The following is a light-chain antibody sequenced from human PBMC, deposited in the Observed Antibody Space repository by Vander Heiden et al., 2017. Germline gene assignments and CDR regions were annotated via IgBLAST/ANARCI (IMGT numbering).Light chain of an antibody. CDR2: DNS. V-gene: IGLV3-21*02. J-gene: IGLJ1*01. CDR3: QVWDSSSDHYV. Sequence: SYVLTQPPSVLVAPGQTARIICGGDDIGTKRVHWYQQRPGQAPVVVVFDNSDRPSGIPERFSGSNSGNTATLTISRVEAGDEADYYCQVWDSSSDHYVFATGTKVTVL. CDR1: DIGTKR.